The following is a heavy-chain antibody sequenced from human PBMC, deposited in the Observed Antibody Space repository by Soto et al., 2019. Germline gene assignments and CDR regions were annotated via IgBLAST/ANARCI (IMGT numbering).Heavy chain of an antibody. J-gene: IGHJ3*02. V-gene: IGHV4-59*01. CDR1: GGSISSYY. CDR3: ARDGGGRDAFDI. CDR2: IYYSGST. Sequence: SETLSLTCTVSGGSISSYYWSWIRQPPGKGLEWIGYIYYSGSTNYNPSLKSRVTISVDTSKNQFSLKLSSVTAADTAVYYCARDGGGRDAFDIWGQGTMVTVSS. D-gene: IGHD3-16*01.